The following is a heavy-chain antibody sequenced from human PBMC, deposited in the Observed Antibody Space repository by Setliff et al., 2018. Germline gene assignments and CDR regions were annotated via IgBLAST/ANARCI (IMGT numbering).Heavy chain of an antibody. V-gene: IGHV1-24*01. Sequence: ASVKVSCKASGYTFTGYYMYWVRQAPGQGLEWMGGFDPEDGETIYAQKFQGRVTMTEDTSTDTAYMELSSLRSEDTAVYYCATNSGGNTIDAFDIWGQGTMVTVSS. CDR3: ATNSGGNTIDAFDI. J-gene: IGHJ3*02. CDR2: FDPEDGET. D-gene: IGHD2-15*01. CDR1: GYTFTGYY.